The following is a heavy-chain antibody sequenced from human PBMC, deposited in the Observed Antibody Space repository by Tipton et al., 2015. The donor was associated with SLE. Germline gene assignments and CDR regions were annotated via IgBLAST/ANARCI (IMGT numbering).Heavy chain of an antibody. D-gene: IGHD4-17*01. CDR1: GGSISSSSYF. J-gene: IGHJ5*02. V-gene: IGHV4-39*01. Sequence: TLSLTCTVYGGSISSSSYFWGWLRQPLEKGLEWIGSVFYTGSTYYNPSLKSRLTISVDTSKNQFSLKLSSVTAADTAVYYCARLPTGFPNWFDPWGQGTLVTVSS. CDR2: VFYTGST. CDR3: ARLPTGFPNWFDP.